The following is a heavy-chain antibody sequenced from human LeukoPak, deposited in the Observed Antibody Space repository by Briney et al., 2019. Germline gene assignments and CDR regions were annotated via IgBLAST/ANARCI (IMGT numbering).Heavy chain of an antibody. J-gene: IGHJ4*02. CDR2: IWYEGSNR. CDR1: GFTFSSYG. D-gene: IGHD4-17*01. Sequence: GGSLRLSCAASGFTFSSYGMHWVRQAPGKGLEWVSAIWYEGSNRYYADSVKGRFTISRDNSKNTLYLQMNSLRAEDTAMYYCARDQFSIYGDYDYWGQGTLVTVSS. V-gene: IGHV3-33*01. CDR3: ARDQFSIYGDYDY.